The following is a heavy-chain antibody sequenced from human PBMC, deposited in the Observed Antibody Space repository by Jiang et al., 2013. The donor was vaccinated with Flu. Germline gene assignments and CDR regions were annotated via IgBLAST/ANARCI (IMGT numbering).Heavy chain of an antibody. V-gene: IGHV4-4*02. CDR2: IYHSGST. D-gene: IGHD6-19*01. CDR3: ARDWGSSGWYSLADHYYYGMDV. Sequence: GTLSLTCAVSGGSISSSNWWSWVRPAPRKGLEWIGEIYHSGSTNYNPSLKSRVTISVDRSKNQFSLKLSSVTAADTAVYYCARDWGSSGWYSLADHYYYGMDVWGKGTTVTVSS. CDR1: GGSISSSNW. J-gene: IGHJ6*04.